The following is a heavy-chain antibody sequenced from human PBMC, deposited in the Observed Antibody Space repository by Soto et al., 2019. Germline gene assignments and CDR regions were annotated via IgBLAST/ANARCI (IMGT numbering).Heavy chain of an antibody. CDR2: VRGSSGGT. Sequence: EVQLLESGGGLVQPGGSLRLYCAASGITFSSYAMTWVRQVPGKGLEWVSSVRGSSGGTYYADAVKGRFTISRDNSKNTLYLQMNSLRAEDTAISYCAKDPNGDYVGAFDSWGQGALVTVSS. CDR3: AKDPNGDYVGAFDS. CDR1: GITFSSYA. J-gene: IGHJ4*02. D-gene: IGHD4-17*01. V-gene: IGHV3-23*01.